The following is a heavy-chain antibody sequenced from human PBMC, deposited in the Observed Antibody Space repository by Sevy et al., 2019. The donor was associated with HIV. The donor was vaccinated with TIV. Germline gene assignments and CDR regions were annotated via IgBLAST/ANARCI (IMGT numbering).Heavy chain of an antibody. CDR2: IYSGGNT. Sequence: SETLSLTCTVSGASISNYYWSWFRQPAGKGLEWIGRIYSGGNTNYNPSLKSRVPMSVDASKNQFFLNLSSVTAADTAVYYCARANFCSSTSCYDYWGQGSLVTVSS. J-gene: IGHJ4*02. D-gene: IGHD2-2*01. CDR1: GASISNYY. V-gene: IGHV4-4*07. CDR3: ARANFCSSTSCYDY.